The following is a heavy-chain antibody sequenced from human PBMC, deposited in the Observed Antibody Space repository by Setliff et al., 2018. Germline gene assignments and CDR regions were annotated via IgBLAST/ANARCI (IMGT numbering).Heavy chain of an antibody. CDR2: IYTSGGT. V-gene: IGHV4-59*08. CDR1: GASISSYY. D-gene: IGHD1-20*01. CDR3: ARQSSVYKWFDP. Sequence: PSETLSLTCTVSGASISSYYWSWIRQPPGKGLEWIGYIYTSGGTNYNPSLKSRVTISVDASKNQFSLKLKSVTAADTAVYYCARQSSVYKWFDPWGQGALVTVSS. J-gene: IGHJ5*02.